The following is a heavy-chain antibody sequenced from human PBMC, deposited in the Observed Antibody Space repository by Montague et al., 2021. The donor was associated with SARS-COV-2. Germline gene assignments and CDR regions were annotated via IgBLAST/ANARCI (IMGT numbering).Heavy chain of an antibody. CDR1: GGSISGYY. V-gene: IGHV4-59*01. Sequence: SETLSLTCSVSGGSISGYYWSWIRQPPGQGLEWIGYIYHSGNTKYNPSLKSRVSISVAMSKNQFSLRLSSVTAADTAVYYCAREYRIELWQTNGYFGLWGRGTLVTVSS. D-gene: IGHD3-16*01. CDR2: IYHSGNT. J-gene: IGHJ2*01. CDR3: AREYRIELWQTNGYFGL.